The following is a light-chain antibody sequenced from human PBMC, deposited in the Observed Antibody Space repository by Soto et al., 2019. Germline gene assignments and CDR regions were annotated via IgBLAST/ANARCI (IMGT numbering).Light chain of an antibody. J-gene: IGLJ1*01. CDR2: EVT. CDR3: ISYTGSSTSYV. V-gene: IGLV2-14*01. CDR1: SSDVGSYNH. Sequence: QSALTQPASMSGSPGQSITISCSGTSSDVGSYNHVAWYQQFPGKTPKLIIYEVTYRPSGVSHRFSASKSGNTASLTISGLQAEDEADYYCISYTGSSTSYVFGTGTKLTVL.